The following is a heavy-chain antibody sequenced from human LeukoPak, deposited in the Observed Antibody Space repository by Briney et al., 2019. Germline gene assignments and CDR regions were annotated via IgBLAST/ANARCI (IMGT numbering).Heavy chain of an antibody. Sequence: SETLSHTCTVSGGSITTSSCYWGWIRQPPGKGLEWIGSIYYSGTTYYNPSLKTRVTISVDTSKNQFSLNLSSVTAADTAVYYCARDRITMVRGVIPLLQPWGQGTLVTVSS. CDR1: GGSITTSSCY. CDR3: ARDRITMVRGVIPLLQP. D-gene: IGHD3-10*01. CDR2: IYYSGTT. V-gene: IGHV4-39*02. J-gene: IGHJ4*02.